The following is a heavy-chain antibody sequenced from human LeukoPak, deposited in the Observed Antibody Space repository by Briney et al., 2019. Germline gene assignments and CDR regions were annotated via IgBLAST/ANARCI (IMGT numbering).Heavy chain of an antibody. CDR2: IIPIFGTA. V-gene: IGHV1-69*05. CDR1: GGTFSSYA. Sequence: SVKVSCKASGGTFSSYAISWVRQAPGQGLEWMGGIIPIFGTANYAQKFQGRVTITTDESTSTAYMELSSLRSEDTAVYYCARDSEQQQLLSGAFDIWGQGTMVTVSS. CDR3: ARDSEQQQLLSGAFDI. J-gene: IGHJ3*02. D-gene: IGHD6-13*01.